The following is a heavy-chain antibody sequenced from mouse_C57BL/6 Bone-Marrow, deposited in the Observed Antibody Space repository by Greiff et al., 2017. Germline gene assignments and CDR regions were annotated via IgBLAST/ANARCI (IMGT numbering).Heavy chain of an antibody. V-gene: IGHV1-15*01. CDR3: TNYYGSSYRRNYYAMDY. J-gene: IGHJ4*01. CDR2: IDPETGGT. CDR1: GYTFTDYE. D-gene: IGHD1-1*01. Sequence: QVHVKQSGAELVRPGASVTLSCKASGYTFTDYEMHWVKQTPVHGLEWIGAIDPETGGTAYNQKFKGKAILTADKSSSTAYMELRSLTSEDSAVYYCTNYYGSSYRRNYYAMDYWGQGTSVTVSS.